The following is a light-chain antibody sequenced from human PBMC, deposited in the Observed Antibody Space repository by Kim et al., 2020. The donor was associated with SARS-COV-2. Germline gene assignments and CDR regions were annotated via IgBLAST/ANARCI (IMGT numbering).Light chain of an antibody. V-gene: IGKV3-15*01. CDR3: QQYDKWYT. J-gene: IGKJ2*01. CDR2: GAS. CDR1: QSVGNN. Sequence: LSVSPGERAILSCRANQSVGNNLAWYQKKPGQGPRLLIYGASTRAIDVPSRFSGSGSGTDFTLTISGLQSEDFAVYYCQQYDKWYTFGQGTKLEIK.